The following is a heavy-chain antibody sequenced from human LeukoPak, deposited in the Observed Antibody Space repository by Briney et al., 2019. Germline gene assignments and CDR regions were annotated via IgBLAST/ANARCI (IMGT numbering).Heavy chain of an antibody. D-gene: IGHD6-13*01. Sequence: GGSLRLSCTASGFTFGDYAMSWVRQAPGKGLEWVGFIRSKAYGGTTEYAASVKGRFTISRDDSKSIAYLQMNSLKTEDTAVYYCTYSSSWYDAFDTWGQGTMVTVSS. V-gene: IGHV3-49*04. CDR2: IRSKAYGGTT. CDR3: TYSSSWYDAFDT. CDR1: GFTFGDYA. J-gene: IGHJ3*02.